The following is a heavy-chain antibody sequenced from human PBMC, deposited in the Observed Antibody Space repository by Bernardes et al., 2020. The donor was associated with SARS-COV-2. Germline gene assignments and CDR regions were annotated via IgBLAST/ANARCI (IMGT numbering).Heavy chain of an antibody. CDR2: IYPGDSDT. D-gene: IGHD4-17*01. V-gene: IGHV5-51*01. J-gene: IGHJ6*02. Sequence: GESLKISCKGSGYSFTSYWIGWVRQMPGKGLEWMGIIYPGDSDTRYSPSFQGQVTISADKSISTAYLQWSSLKASDTAMYYCARHHGDWNPLRGYYYYGMDVWGQGTTVTVSS. CDR3: ARHHGDWNPLRGYYYYGMDV. CDR1: GYSFTSYW.